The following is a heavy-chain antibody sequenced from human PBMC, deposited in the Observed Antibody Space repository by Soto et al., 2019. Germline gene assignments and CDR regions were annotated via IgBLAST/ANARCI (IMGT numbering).Heavy chain of an antibody. Sequence: ASVKVSCKASGYTFTSYYMHWVRQAPGQGLEWMGIINPSGGSTSYAQKFQGRVTMTRDTSTSTVYMELSSLRSEDTAVYYCAREDSFGYVRGYYYYGMDVRGQRTTVTVSS. CDR2: INPSGGST. V-gene: IGHV1-46*03. CDR1: GYTFTSYY. CDR3: AREDSFGYVRGYYYYGMDV. D-gene: IGHD5-18*01. J-gene: IGHJ6*02.